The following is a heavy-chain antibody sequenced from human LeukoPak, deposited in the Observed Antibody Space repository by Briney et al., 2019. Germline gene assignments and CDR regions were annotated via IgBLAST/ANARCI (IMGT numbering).Heavy chain of an antibody. D-gene: IGHD3-22*01. CDR3: ARVSNSGYYFDY. Sequence: SETLSLTCTVSGGSISSSGYYWSWIRQHPGNGLEWIGYIYYSGSTYYNPSLKSRVTISVDTSKNQFSLKLSSVAAADTAVYYCARVSNSGYYFDYWGQGTLVTVSS. J-gene: IGHJ4*02. CDR2: IYYSGST. V-gene: IGHV4-31*03. CDR1: GGSISSSGYY.